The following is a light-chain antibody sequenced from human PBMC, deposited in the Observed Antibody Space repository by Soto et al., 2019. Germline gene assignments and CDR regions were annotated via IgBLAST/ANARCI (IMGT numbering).Light chain of an antibody. CDR1: QSVSSSY. CDR2: GAS. J-gene: IGKJ1*01. Sequence: EIVLTQSPGTLSLSPGERATLSCRASQSVSSSYSAWYQQKPGQAPRLLIYGASSRATGIPDRFSGSGSETDFTLTISRLEPQDFAVYYCQQYGSSPRTFGQGTKVEIK. CDR3: QQYGSSPRT. V-gene: IGKV3-20*01.